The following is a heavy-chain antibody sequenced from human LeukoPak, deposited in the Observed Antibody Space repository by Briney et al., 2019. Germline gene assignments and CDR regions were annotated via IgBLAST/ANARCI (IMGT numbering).Heavy chain of an antibody. J-gene: IGHJ4*02. Sequence: PSETLSLTCAVYGGSFSGYYWSWIRQPPGKGLEWIGEINHSGSTNYNPSLKSRVTISVDTSKNQFSLKLSSVTAADTAVYYCARGEGYYDSSGSHDYWGQGTLVTVSS. V-gene: IGHV4-34*01. CDR1: GGSFSGYY. D-gene: IGHD3-22*01. CDR3: ARGEGYYDSSGSHDY. CDR2: INHSGST.